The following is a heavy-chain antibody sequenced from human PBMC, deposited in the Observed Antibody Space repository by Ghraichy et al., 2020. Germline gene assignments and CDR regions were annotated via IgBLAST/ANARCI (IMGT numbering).Heavy chain of an antibody. V-gene: IGHV4-30-2*01. CDR1: GGSISSGGYS. CDR3: AREGFIAAHVIDY. D-gene: IGHD6-6*01. CDR2: IYQSGST. J-gene: IGHJ4*02. Sequence: SETLSLTCAVSGGSISSGGYSWSWILQPPGKGLEWIGYIYQSGSTYYNPSLKSRVTISVDRSKNQFSLKLSSVTAADTAVYYCAREGFIAAHVIDYWGQGTLVTVSS.